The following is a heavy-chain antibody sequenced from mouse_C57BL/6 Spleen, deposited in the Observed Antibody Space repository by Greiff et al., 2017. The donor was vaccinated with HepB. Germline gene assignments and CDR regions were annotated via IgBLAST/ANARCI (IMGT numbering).Heavy chain of an antibody. CDR1: GYTFTSYW. V-gene: IGHV1-52*01. D-gene: IGHD1-1*01. Sequence: QVHVKQPGAELVRPGSSVKLSCKASGYTFTSYWMHWVKQRPIQGLEWIGNIDPSDSETHYNQKFKDKATLTVDKSSSTAYMQLSSLTSEDSAVYYCARWGFGRYLFDYWGQGTTLTVSS. CDR2: IDPSDSET. CDR3: ARWGFGRYLFDY. J-gene: IGHJ2*01.